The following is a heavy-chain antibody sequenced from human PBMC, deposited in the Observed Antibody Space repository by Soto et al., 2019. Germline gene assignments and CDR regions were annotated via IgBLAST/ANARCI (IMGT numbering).Heavy chain of an antibody. CDR2: IWYDGSNK. Sequence: QAQLVESGGGVVQPGRSLRLSCAASGFTFSSYGMHWVRQAPGKGLEWVAVIWYDGSNKYYADSVKGRFTISRDNSKNTLYLQMNSLRAEDTAVYYCARDGIYCSSTSCYSGLFDYWGQGTLVTVSS. D-gene: IGHD2-2*01. CDR1: GFTFSSYG. J-gene: IGHJ4*02. CDR3: ARDGIYCSSTSCYSGLFDY. V-gene: IGHV3-33*01.